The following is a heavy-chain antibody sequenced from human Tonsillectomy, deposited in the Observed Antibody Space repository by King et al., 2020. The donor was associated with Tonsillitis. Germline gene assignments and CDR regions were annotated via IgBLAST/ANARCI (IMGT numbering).Heavy chain of an antibody. Sequence: VQLQQWGAGLLKPSETLSLTCAVYGGSFSGYYWSWIRQPPGKGLEWIGEINHSGSTNYNPSLKSRVTISVDTSKNQFSLKLSSVTAADTAVYYCARGGRYDGSESYYNRIYYYYGMDVWGQGTTVTVSS. CDR3: ARGGRYDGSESYYNRIYYYYGMDV. CDR1: GGSFSGYY. J-gene: IGHJ6*02. CDR2: INHSGST. V-gene: IGHV4-34*01. D-gene: IGHD3-10*01.